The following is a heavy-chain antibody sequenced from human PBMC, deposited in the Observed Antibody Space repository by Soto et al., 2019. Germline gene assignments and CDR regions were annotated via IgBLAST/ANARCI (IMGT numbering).Heavy chain of an antibody. CDR1: GYTLTELS. D-gene: IGHD3-3*01. CDR2: FDPEDGET. CDR3: ATIKYYDFWSGFDP. V-gene: IGHV1-24*01. J-gene: IGHJ5*02. Sequence: ASVKVSCKVSGYTLTELSMHWVRQAPGKGLEWMGGFDPEDGETIYAQKFQGRVTMTEDTSTDTAYMELSSLRSEDTAVYYCATIKYYDFWSGFDPRGQGTLVTVSS.